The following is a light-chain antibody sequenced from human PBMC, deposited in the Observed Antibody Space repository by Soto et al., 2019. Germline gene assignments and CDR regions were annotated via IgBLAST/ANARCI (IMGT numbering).Light chain of an antibody. CDR1: SSDVGGYNY. V-gene: IGLV2-14*01. Sequence: QSALTQPASVSGSPGQSITISCTGTSSDVGGYNYVSWYQQYPGRAPRLMIYEVSNRSSGVSNRFSGSKSGNTASLTISGLQAEDVADYYCSSNTSSGFSYVFGTGIKVTVL. CDR3: SSNTSSGFSYV. J-gene: IGLJ1*01. CDR2: EVS.